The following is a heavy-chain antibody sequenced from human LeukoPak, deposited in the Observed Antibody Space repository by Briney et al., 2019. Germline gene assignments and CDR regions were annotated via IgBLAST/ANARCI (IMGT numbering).Heavy chain of an antibody. J-gene: IGHJ4*02. CDR2: IKSKTDGGTT. CDR1: GFTFTNAW. CDR3: QGGRF. D-gene: IGHD1-26*01. V-gene: IGHV3-15*01. Sequence: GGSLRLSCSASGFTFTNAWMSWVRQAPGKGLEWVGRIKSKTDGGTTDYAAPVKGRFSISRDDSKNTPYLQMNSLKSEDTAVYYCQGGRFWGQGTLVTVSS.